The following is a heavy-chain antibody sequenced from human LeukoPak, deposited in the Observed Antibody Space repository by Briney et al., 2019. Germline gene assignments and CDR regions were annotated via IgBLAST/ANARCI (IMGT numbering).Heavy chain of an antibody. CDR1: GGSISSYY. CDR3: ARVRQLGYFDY. D-gene: IGHD6-13*01. J-gene: IGHJ4*02. Sequence: MSSETLSLTCTVSGGSISSYYWSWIRQPPGKGLEWIGYIYYSGSTNYNPPLKSRVTISVDTSKNQFSLKLSSVTAADTAVYYCARVRQLGYFDYWGQGTLVTVSS. V-gene: IGHV4-59*01. CDR2: IYYSGST.